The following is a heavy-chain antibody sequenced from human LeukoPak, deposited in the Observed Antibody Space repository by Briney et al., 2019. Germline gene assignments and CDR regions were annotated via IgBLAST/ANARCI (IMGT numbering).Heavy chain of an antibody. CDR1: GFSPSTSGVG. CDR3: AHSRLRYWYFDL. CDR2: IYWNDDK. Sequence: SGPTLVKPTQTLTLTCTFSGFSPSTSGVGVGWIRQPPGKALEWLALIYWNDDKRYSSSLKSRLTVTKDTSKNQVVLTMTNMDPVDTATYYCAHSRLRYWYFDLWGRSTLVTVSS. V-gene: IGHV2-5*01. D-gene: IGHD2-15*01. J-gene: IGHJ2*01.